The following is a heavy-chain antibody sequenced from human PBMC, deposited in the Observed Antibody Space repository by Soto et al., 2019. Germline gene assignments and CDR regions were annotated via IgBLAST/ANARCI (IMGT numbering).Heavy chain of an antibody. Sequence: GESLKISCKGSGYSFTNYWIGWGRQKPGKGLEWMGTIFPGDSDTRYSPSFQGQVTISADRSTSTAYLQWSSLKASDTAMYYCARHTLHDYGGNSPSPIDYWGQGTLVTVSS. CDR2: IFPGDSDT. CDR3: ARHTLHDYGGNSPSPIDY. J-gene: IGHJ4*02. CDR1: GYSFTNYW. D-gene: IGHD4-17*01. V-gene: IGHV5-51*01.